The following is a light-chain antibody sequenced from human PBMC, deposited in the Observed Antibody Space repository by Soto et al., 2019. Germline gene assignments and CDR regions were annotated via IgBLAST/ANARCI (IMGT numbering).Light chain of an antibody. J-gene: IGKJ4*01. V-gene: IGKV3-20*01. CDR2: EAS. Sequence: DIELTQDPGTLSFSPGARATLSCRASQSVSSYLAWYQQNPGQAPRLLIYEASSRATGIPDRFSGSGSGTDFTLTIRRLEPEDFAVYYCKQYGSSPLTFGGGTKVDIK. CDR3: KQYGSSPLT. CDR1: QSVSSY.